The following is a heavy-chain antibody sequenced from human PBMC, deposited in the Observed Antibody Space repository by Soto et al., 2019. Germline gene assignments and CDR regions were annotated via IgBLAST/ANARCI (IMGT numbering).Heavy chain of an antibody. D-gene: IGHD3-10*01. Sequence: GGSLRLSCAASGFTFSSYSMNWVRQAPGKGLEWVSSISSSSSYIYYADSVKGRFTISRDNAKNSLYLQMNSLRAEDTAVYYCARDSLNIWFGEPYYYGMDVWGQGTTVTVSS. CDR3: ARDSLNIWFGEPYYYGMDV. CDR2: ISSSSSYI. CDR1: GFTFSSYS. V-gene: IGHV3-21*01. J-gene: IGHJ6*02.